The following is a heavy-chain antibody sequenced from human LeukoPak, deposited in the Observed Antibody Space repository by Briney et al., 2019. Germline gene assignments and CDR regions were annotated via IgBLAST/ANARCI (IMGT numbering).Heavy chain of an antibody. Sequence: SETLSLXCTVSGGSISSSSYYWGWIHQPPGKGLEWIGSIYYSGSTYYNPSLKSRVTISVDTSKNQFSLKLSSVTAADTAVYYCARLLWFGELLRYFDYWGQGTLVTVSS. CDR1: GGSISSSSYY. D-gene: IGHD3-10*01. CDR3: ARLLWFGELLRYFDY. CDR2: IYYSGST. V-gene: IGHV4-39*01. J-gene: IGHJ4*02.